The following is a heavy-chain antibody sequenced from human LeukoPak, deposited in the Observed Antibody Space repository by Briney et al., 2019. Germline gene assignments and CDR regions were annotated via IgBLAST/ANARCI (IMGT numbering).Heavy chain of an antibody. CDR3: ARGGVYNYGPIDY. Sequence: SETLSLTCTVSGDSISSRYWSWFRQPPGKGLEWLGYISYSGWTNYSPSLMSRLIILVDTSKNQFSLKLSSVTAADTAVYYCARGGVYNYGPIDYWGQATLVTVSS. J-gene: IGHJ4*02. V-gene: IGHV4-59*11. CDR2: ISYSGWT. CDR1: GDSISSRY. D-gene: IGHD5-18*01.